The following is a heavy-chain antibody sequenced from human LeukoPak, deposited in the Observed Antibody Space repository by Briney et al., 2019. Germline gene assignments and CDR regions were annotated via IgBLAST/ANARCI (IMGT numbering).Heavy chain of an antibody. CDR2: IKTKTDGGTI. V-gene: IGHV3-15*01. CDR1: GFTFTSVW. Sequence: GGSLRLSCATSGFTFTSVWMSWVRQVPGRGLEWVGRIKTKTDGGTIDYAAPVKGRFIISRDDSKNTLNLQMNSLKVGDTAIYHCTTDIEAGFKNVGGGWKTITVSTSDYWGRGTLVTVSS. CDR3: TTDIEAGFKNVGGGWKTITVSTSDY. J-gene: IGHJ4*02. D-gene: IGHD1-20*01.